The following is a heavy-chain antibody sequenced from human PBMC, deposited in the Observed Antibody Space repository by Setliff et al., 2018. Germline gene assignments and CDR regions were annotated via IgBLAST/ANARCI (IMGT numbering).Heavy chain of an antibody. J-gene: IGHJ4*02. CDR3: ARAPLESGYNYGQGHYFDY. D-gene: IGHD5-18*01. Sequence: SVKVSCKASGGTFSSYGISWVRPAPGQGLEWMGGTIPIFGTANYAHKFQGRVTIITDESTSTAYMELSSLRYDDTAVYYCARAPLESGYNYGQGHYFDYWGQGTLVTVSS. CDR1: GGTFSSYG. V-gene: IGHV1-69*05. CDR2: TIPIFGTA.